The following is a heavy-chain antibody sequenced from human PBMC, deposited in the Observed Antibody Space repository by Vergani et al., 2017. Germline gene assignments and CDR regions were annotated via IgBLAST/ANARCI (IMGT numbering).Heavy chain of an antibody. CDR1: GFSFNSYW. J-gene: IGHJ4*02. D-gene: IGHD3-22*01. Sequence: DVHLAESGGGFFQPGGSLSLSCSASGFSFNSYWMHWVRQVPGKGLLWASRIKSDGGITAYADSVKGRFTISRDNSKNTVFLQMDSLRAEDTAVYYCAKDSVIVLVIMGVFDGWGQGTLVTVSS. CDR3: AKDSVIVLVIMGVFDG. CDR2: IKSDGGIT. V-gene: IGHV3-74*03.